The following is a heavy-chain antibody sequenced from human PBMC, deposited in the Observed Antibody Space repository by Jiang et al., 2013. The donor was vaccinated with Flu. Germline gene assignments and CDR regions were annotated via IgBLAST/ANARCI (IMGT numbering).Heavy chain of an antibody. D-gene: IGHD3-10*01. CDR2: TYYRSKWYN. CDR1: GDSVSSNSAD. CDR3: ARVYSPGSGYSYGMDV. V-gene: IGHV6-1*01. J-gene: IGHJ6*01. Sequence: SQTLSLTCAISGDSVSSNSADWNWIRQSPSRGLEWLGRTYYRSKWYNDYAGSVKSRITINPDTSKNQFSLQLNSVTPEDTAVYYCARVYSPGSGYSYGMDVWGPKGPRSPSPQ.